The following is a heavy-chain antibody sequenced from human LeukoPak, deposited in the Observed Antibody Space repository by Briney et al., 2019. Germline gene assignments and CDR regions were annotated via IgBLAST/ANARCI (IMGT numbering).Heavy chain of an antibody. V-gene: IGHV3-48*01. CDR1: GFTFSRFN. J-gene: IGHJ4*02. CDR3: ARDSLIFGVVTTFDY. D-gene: IGHD3-3*01. Sequence: GGSLRLSCAASGFTFSRFNMNWLRQAPGKGLGWLSYISTTGTIYYAESVKGRFSISRDNAKNSLYLQMNSLRPEDTAVYYCARDSLIFGVVTTFDYWGQGTLVTVSS. CDR2: ISTTGTI.